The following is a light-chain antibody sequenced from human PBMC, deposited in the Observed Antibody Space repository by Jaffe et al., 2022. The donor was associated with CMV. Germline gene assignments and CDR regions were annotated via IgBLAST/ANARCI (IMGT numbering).Light chain of an antibody. J-gene: IGLJ3*02. V-gene: IGLV2-8*01. CDR1: SSDVGAYKY. Sequence: QSGLTQPPSASGSPGQSVTIPCTGTSSDVGAYKYVSWYQQHPGKAPRLMIYEVNQRPSGVPDRFSGSKSGNTASLTVSGLQAEDEADYYCSSYGGNNKRVFGGGTKLTVL. CDR2: EVN. CDR3: SSYGGNNKRV.